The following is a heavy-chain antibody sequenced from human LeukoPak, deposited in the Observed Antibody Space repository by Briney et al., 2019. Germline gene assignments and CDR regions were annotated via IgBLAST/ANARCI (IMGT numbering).Heavy chain of an antibody. Sequence: GGSLRLSCAASGFTFSSYAMSWVRQAPGKGLEWVSAVSGSGGSTYYADSVKGRFTISRDNSKNTLYLQMNSLRAEDTAVYYCAKGGLHNPQGFDYWGQGTLVTVSS. CDR3: AKGGLHNPQGFDY. D-gene: IGHD5-24*01. J-gene: IGHJ4*02. CDR2: VSGSGGST. CDR1: GFTFSSYA. V-gene: IGHV3-23*01.